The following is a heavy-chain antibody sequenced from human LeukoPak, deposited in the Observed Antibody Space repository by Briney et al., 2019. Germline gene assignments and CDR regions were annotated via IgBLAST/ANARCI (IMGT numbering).Heavy chain of an antibody. CDR1: GYTFTGYY. CDR3: ARSSMITFGGVIVGNWFDP. CDR2: MNPNSGNT. V-gene: IGHV1-8*03. D-gene: IGHD3-16*02. J-gene: IGHJ5*02. Sequence: ASVKVSCKASGYTFTGYYMHWVRQAPGQGLEWMGWMNPNSGNTGYAQKFQGRVTITRNTSISTAYMELSSLRSEDTAVYYCARSSMITFGGVIVGNWFDPWGQGTLVTVSS.